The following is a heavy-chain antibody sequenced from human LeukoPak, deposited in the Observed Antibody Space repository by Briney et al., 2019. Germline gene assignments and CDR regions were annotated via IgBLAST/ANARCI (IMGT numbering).Heavy chain of an antibody. CDR3: AKDRRNYYDSSGYLFSDAFDI. V-gene: IGHV3-11*04. CDR1: GFTFSDYY. J-gene: IGHJ3*02. D-gene: IGHD3-22*01. Sequence: GGSLRLSCAASGFTFSDYYMSWIRQAPGKGLEWVSYISSSGSTVYYADSVKGRFTISRDNSKNTLYLQMNSLRAEDTAVYYCAKDRRNYYDSSGYLFSDAFDIWGQGTMVTVSS. CDR2: ISSSGSTV.